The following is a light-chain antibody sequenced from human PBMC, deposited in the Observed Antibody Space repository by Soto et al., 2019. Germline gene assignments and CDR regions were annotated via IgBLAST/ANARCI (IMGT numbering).Light chain of an antibody. CDR2: DVS. V-gene: IGKV3-20*01. CDR1: QSVSASY. J-gene: IGKJ1*01. Sequence: ENVLTQSPGTLSLSPGERATLSCRSSQSVSASYLSWYQKKPGQAPRLLIYDVSNSATGSPYSVSGSGSGIDFTLTINRLEPEDFALYYCHQYGIPQTFGQGTKVEIK. CDR3: HQYGIPQT.